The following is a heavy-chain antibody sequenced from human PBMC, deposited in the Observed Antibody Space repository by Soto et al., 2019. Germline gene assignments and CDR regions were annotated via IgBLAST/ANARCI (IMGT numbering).Heavy chain of an antibody. CDR1: GVYISSTTYY. CDR2: IYYSGGT. Sequence: SLTCTVSGVYISSTTYYWGWIRQPPGKGLGWIGSIYYSGGTYYNPSLKSRVTISVDTSKNHVSLKLSSVTVADTAVYYSARHPLTYYDDVWGSYRFNWFDPWGQGTLVTVSS. V-gene: IGHV4-39*01. J-gene: IGHJ5*02. D-gene: IGHD3-16*02. CDR3: ARHPLTYYDDVWGSYRFNWFDP.